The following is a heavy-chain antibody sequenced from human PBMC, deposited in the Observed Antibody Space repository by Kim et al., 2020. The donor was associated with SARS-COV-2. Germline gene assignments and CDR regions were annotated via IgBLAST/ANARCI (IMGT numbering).Heavy chain of an antibody. D-gene: IGHD6-19*01. J-gene: IGHJ4*02. Sequence: PSLQSRFTISVDTSKNQFSLKLKSLTAADAAVYYCAREVTYFGAGTSLFDYWGQGTLVTVSS. CDR3: AREVTYFGAGTSLFDY. V-gene: IGHV4-59*01.